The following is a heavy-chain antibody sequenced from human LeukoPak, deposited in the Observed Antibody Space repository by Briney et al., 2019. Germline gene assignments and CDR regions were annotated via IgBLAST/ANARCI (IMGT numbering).Heavy chain of an antibody. D-gene: IGHD6-13*01. CDR2: IYYSGST. CDR3: ARVRSKKQPASEFGP. J-gene: IGHJ5*02. CDR1: GDSISNYGYY. Sequence: SQTLSLTCTVSGDSISNYGYYWSWIRQPPGKGLEWIGYIYYSGSTNYNPSLKSRVTISVDTSKNQFSLKLSSVTAADTAVYYCARVRSKKQPASEFGPWGQGTLVTVSS. V-gene: IGHV4-61*08.